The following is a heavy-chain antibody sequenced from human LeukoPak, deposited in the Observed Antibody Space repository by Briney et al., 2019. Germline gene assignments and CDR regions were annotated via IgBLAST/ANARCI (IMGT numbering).Heavy chain of an antibody. CDR2: IYTSGTT. Sequence: SETLSLTCSVSGGSISSFYCNWMRQPAGKGLEWIGRIYTSGTTTYNPSLKSRVTMPVDTSRNQFSLKLSSVTAADTAVDYCARDSGTTGEVKFDPWGQGTLVTVSS. CDR1: GGSISSFY. V-gene: IGHV4-4*07. CDR3: ARDSGTTGEVKFDP. D-gene: IGHD3-10*01. J-gene: IGHJ5*02.